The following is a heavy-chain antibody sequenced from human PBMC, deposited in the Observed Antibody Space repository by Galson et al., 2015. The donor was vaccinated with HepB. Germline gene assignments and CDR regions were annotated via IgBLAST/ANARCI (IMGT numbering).Heavy chain of an antibody. Sequence: ETLSLTCTVSGGSISSSSYYWGWIRQPPGKGLEWIGSIYYSGSTYYNPSLKSRVTISVDTSKNQFSLKLSSVTAADTAVYYCARRSSGWYFWFDPWGQGTLVTVSS. CDR2: IYYSGST. CDR1: GGSISSSSYY. CDR3: ARRSSGWYFWFDP. J-gene: IGHJ5*02. V-gene: IGHV4-39*01. D-gene: IGHD6-19*01.